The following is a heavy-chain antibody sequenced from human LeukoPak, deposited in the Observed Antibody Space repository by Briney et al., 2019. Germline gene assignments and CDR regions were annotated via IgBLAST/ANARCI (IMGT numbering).Heavy chain of an antibody. CDR2: ISYDGSNK. D-gene: IGHD2-2*01. CDR3: AKDFDVLVVVPAVDLDY. J-gene: IGHJ4*02. CDR1: GFTVSSNY. Sequence: GGSLRLSCAASGFTVSSNYMSWVRQAPGKGLEWVAVISYDGSNKYYADSVKGRFTISRDNSKNTLYLQMNSLGAEDTAVYYCAKDFDVLVVVPAVDLDYWGQGTLVTVSS. V-gene: IGHV3-30*18.